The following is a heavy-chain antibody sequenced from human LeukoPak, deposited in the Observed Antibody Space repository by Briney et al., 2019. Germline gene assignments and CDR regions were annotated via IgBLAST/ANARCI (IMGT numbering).Heavy chain of an antibody. CDR1: RFIFSNYA. CDR2: ISYHGSDQ. Sequence: QPGRSLRLSCAASRFIFSNYAMHWVRQAPGKGLDWVAVISYHGSDQYYADSVKGRFTISRDYPKNMLYLQMNSLRAEDTAVYYCARQDCSGGSCYLDYWGQGTLVTVSS. D-gene: IGHD2-15*01. V-gene: IGHV3-30*04. CDR3: ARQDCSGGSCYLDY. J-gene: IGHJ4*02.